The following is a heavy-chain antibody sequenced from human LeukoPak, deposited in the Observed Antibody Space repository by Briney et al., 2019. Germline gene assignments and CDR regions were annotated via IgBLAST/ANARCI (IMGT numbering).Heavy chain of an antibody. J-gene: IGHJ3*02. Sequence: PGGSLRLSCAASGLTLSDQYMDWVRQAPGKGLEWVGRTRSKARRYTTEYAASVKGRFTISRDDSKNSMSLQMNSLESEDTAVYYCSRDGGENGRSAFDIWGQGTMVTVSS. CDR2: TRSKARRYTT. V-gene: IGHV3-72*01. CDR3: SRDGGENGRSAFDI. D-gene: IGHD3-16*01. CDR1: GLTLSDQY.